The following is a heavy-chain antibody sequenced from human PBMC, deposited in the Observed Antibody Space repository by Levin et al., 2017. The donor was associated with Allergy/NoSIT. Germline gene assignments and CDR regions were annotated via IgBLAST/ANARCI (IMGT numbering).Heavy chain of an antibody. Sequence: GGSLRLSCAASGFTFSSYAMSWVRQAPGKGLEWVSGISGSGGSTYHADSVKGRFTISRDNSKNTLYLHMNSLRAEDTAVYYCAKDLVVAAITRYYFDYWGQGTLVTVSS. CDR3: AKDLVVAAITRYYFDY. CDR1: GFTFSSYA. J-gene: IGHJ4*02. CDR2: ISGSGGST. D-gene: IGHD5-12*01. V-gene: IGHV3-23*01.